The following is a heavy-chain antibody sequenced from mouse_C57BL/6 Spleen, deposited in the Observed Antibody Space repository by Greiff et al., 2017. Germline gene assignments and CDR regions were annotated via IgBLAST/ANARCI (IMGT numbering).Heavy chain of an antibody. CDR1: GFTFSDYG. CDR2: ISSGSSTI. CDR3: ARDYGSTPYY. D-gene: IGHD1-1*01. J-gene: IGHJ2*01. V-gene: IGHV5-17*01. Sequence: DVKLVESGGGLVKPGGSLKLSCAASGFTFSDYGMHWVRQAPEKGLEWVAYISSGSSTIYYADTVKGRFTISRDNAKNTLFLQMTSLRSEDTAMYYCARDYGSTPYYWGQGTTLTVSS.